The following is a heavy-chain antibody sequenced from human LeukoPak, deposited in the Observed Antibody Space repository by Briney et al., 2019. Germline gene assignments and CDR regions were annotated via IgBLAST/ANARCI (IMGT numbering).Heavy chain of an antibody. Sequence: PGGSLRLSCAASGFTFSNYGMNWVRQAPGKGLEWVSAISGSGHNTYYADSVKGRFTISRDNAKNALYLQMNSLRAEDTAVYYCAKDLHYGSADYWGQGTLVTVSS. CDR2: ISGSGHNT. D-gene: IGHD3-10*01. CDR3: AKDLHYGSADY. V-gene: IGHV3-23*01. CDR1: GFTFSNYG. J-gene: IGHJ4*02.